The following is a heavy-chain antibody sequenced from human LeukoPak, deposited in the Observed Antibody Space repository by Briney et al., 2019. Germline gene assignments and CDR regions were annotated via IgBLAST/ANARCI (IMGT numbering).Heavy chain of an antibody. J-gene: IGHJ4*02. V-gene: IGHV4-4*07. CDR3: ARTLYDSSGYYYYFDY. CDR2: ICTSGST. CDR1: GGSISSYY. D-gene: IGHD3-22*01. Sequence: PSETLSLTCTVSGGSISSYYWSWIRQPAGKGLEWIGRICTSGSTNYNPSLKSRVTMSVDTSKNQFSLKLSSVTAADTAVYYCARTLYDSSGYYYYFDYWGQGTLVTVSS.